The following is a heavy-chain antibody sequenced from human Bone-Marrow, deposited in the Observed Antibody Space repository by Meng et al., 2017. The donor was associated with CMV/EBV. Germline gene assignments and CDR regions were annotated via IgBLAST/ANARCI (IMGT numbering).Heavy chain of an antibody. Sequence: GESLKISCAASGFTFSSYWMHWVRQAPGKGLVWVSRINSDGSSTSYADSVKGRFTISRDNAKNTLYLQMNSLRAEDTAVYYCARDRGSSGWGSFQHWGQGTLVTVSS. CDR2: INSDGSST. D-gene: IGHD6-19*01. CDR1: GFTFSSYW. J-gene: IGHJ1*01. V-gene: IGHV3-74*01. CDR3: ARDRGSSGWGSFQH.